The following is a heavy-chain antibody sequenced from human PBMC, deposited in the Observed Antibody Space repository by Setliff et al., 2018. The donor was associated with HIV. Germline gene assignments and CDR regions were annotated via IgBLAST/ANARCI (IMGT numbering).Heavy chain of an antibody. Sequence: PSETLSLTCAVSGYSISSASYWGWLRQPPGKGLEWIGGISQSGNTYYTPSLKSRVTISVDTSKNEFSLKVSSVTATDTAIYYCARRSREDAFDVWGQGTMVTVSS. V-gene: IGHV4-38-2*01. CDR3: ARRSREDAFDV. CDR1: GYSISSASY. J-gene: IGHJ3*01. CDR2: ISQSGNT.